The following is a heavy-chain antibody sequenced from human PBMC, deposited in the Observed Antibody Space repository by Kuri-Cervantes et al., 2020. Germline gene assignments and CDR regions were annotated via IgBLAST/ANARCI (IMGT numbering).Heavy chain of an antibody. D-gene: IGHD6-13*01. V-gene: IGHV4-4*02. CDR1: GGPISSSNW. Sequence: GSLRLSFAVSGGPISSSNWWSWVRQPPGKGLEWNGVIYHSGSNNYNPSRKSRFTISVAKSKNQFTLKLSSVTAADTAVYYCAKEGTIAAAGKGLDYWGQGTLVTVSS. J-gene: IGHJ4*02. CDR2: IYHSGSN. CDR3: AKEGTIAAAGKGLDY.